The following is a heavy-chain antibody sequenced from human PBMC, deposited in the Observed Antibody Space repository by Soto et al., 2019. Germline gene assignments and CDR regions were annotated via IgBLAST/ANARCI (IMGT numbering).Heavy chain of an antibody. CDR3: ARQVYLYYGAGRYYTQDDFDI. J-gene: IGHJ3*02. CDR2: IYPGDSDT. Sequence: VESLKISCKGSGYSFTSYWIGWVRQMPGKGLEWMGIIYPGDSDTRYSPSFQGQVTISADKSISTAYLQWSSLKASDTAMYYCARQVYLYYGAGRYYTQDDFDIWGQGTVDTVS. V-gene: IGHV5-51*01. CDR1: GYSFTSYW. D-gene: IGHD3-10*01.